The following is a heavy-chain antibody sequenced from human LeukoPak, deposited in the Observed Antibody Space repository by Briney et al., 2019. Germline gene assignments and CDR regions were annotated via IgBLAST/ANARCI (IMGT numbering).Heavy chain of an antibody. CDR2: INPNSGGT. Sequence: GASVKVSCKASGYTFTGYYMHWVRQAPGQGLEWMGWINPNSGGTNYAQKFQGRVTMTRDTSTSTVYMELSSLRSEDTAVYYCASSKYSRTSDNNWFDPWGQGTLVTVSS. V-gene: IGHV1-2*02. CDR3: ASSKYSRTSDNNWFDP. CDR1: GYTFTGYY. D-gene: IGHD2-15*01. J-gene: IGHJ5*02.